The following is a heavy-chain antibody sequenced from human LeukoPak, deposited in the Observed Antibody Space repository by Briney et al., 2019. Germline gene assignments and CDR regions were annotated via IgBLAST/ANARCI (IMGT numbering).Heavy chain of an antibody. CDR3: ARMGYCSSTSCYIDTY. D-gene: IGHD2-2*02. V-gene: IGHV1-18*01. CDR1: GYTFTSYG. Sequence: GASVKVSCKASGYTFTSYGISWVRQAPGQGLEWMGWISAYNGNTNYAQKLQGRVTMTTDTSTSTAYMKLRSLRSDDTAVYYCARMGYCSSTSCYIDTYWGQGTLVTVSS. CDR2: ISAYNGNT. J-gene: IGHJ4*02.